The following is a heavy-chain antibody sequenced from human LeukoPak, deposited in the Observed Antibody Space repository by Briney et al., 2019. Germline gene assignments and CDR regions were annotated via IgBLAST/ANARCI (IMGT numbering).Heavy chain of an antibody. CDR2: ISSNGGST. Sequence: GGSLRLSCRTSGFTFGDYVMTWVRQAPGKGLEYVSAISSNGGSTYYADSVKGRFTISRDNSKNTLYLQMSSLRAEDTAVYYCVKDRGAAAGTGYFDYWGQGTLVTVSS. D-gene: IGHD6-13*01. V-gene: IGHV3-64D*09. CDR3: VKDRGAAAGTGYFDY. J-gene: IGHJ4*02. CDR1: GFTFGDYV.